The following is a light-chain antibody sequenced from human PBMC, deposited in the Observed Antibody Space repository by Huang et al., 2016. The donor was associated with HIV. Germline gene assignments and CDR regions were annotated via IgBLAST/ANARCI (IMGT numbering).Light chain of an antibody. CDR2: WAS. V-gene: IGKV4-1*01. CDR3: QQYYSTPPVT. Sequence: ATINCKSSQSVLYSSNNKNYLAWYQQKPGQPPKLLIYWASTRESGVPDRFSGSGSGTDFTLTSSSLQAEDVAVYYCQQYYSTPPVTFGPGTKVDIK. CDR1: QSVLYSSNNKNY. J-gene: IGKJ3*01.